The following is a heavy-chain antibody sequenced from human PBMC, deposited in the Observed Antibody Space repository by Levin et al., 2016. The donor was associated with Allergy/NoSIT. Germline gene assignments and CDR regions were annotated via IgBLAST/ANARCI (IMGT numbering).Heavy chain of an antibody. D-gene: IGHD3-3*01. Sequence: WIRQPPGKGLEWVAVISYDGSNKYYADSVKGRFTISRDNSKNTLYLQMNSLRAEDTAVYYCARDDRSILLPGYYYGMDVWGQGTTVTVSS. CDR2: ISYDGSNK. CDR3: ARDDRSILLPGYYYGMDV. V-gene: IGHV3-30*03. J-gene: IGHJ6*02.